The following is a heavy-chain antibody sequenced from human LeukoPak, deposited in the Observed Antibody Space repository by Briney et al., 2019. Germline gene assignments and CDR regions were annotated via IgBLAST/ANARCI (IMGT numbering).Heavy chain of an antibody. D-gene: IGHD3-22*01. Sequence: GGSLRLSCAASGFTFSSFAMSWVRQAPGKGLEWVSTISGCGGSTYYADSVKGRFTISRDNSKNTLYLQMNSLRAEDTAVYYCAKVFPYYDSSGRYFDYWGQGTLVTVSS. CDR3: AKVFPYYDSSGRYFDY. CDR1: GFTFSSFA. J-gene: IGHJ4*02. CDR2: ISGCGGST. V-gene: IGHV3-23*01.